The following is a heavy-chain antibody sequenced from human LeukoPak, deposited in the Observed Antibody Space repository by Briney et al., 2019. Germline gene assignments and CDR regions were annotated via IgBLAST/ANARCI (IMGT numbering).Heavy chain of an antibody. V-gene: IGHV3-30*04. J-gene: IGHJ4*02. CDR3: ARVRAAAGTGFDY. D-gene: IGHD6-13*01. Sequence: PGRSLRLSCAASGFTFSSYAMHWVRQAPGKGLEWVAVISYDGSNKYYADSVKGRFTISRDNSKHTLYLQMNSLRAEDTAVYYCARVRAAAGTGFDYWGQGTLVTVSS. CDR1: GFTFSSYA. CDR2: ISYDGSNK.